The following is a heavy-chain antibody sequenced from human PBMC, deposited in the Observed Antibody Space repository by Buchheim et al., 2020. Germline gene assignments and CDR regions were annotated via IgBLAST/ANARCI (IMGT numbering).Heavy chain of an antibody. CDR2: ISYDGSNK. J-gene: IGHJ2*01. CDR1: GFTFSSYG. Sequence: QVQLAESGGGVVQPGRSLRLSCAASGFTFSSYGMHWVRQAPGKGLEWVAVISYDGSNKYYADSVKGRFTISRDNSKNTLYLQMNSLRAEDTAVYYCAKERLEPIVHFDLWGRGTL. V-gene: IGHV3-30*18. D-gene: IGHD1-1*01. CDR3: AKERLEPIVHFDL.